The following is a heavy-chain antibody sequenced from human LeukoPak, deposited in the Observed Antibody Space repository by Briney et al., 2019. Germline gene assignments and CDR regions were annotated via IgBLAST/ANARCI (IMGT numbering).Heavy chain of an antibody. J-gene: IGHJ4*02. V-gene: IGHV6-1*01. CDR3: ARSLGYCSGGSCYPHDNFDY. D-gene: IGHD2-15*01. CDR1: GDSVSSNSAA. Sequence: SQTLSLTCAISGDSVSSNSAARNWIRQSPSRGLEWLGRTYYRSKWYNDYAVSVESRITINPDTSKNQFSLQLNSVTPEDTAVYYCARSLGYCSGGSCYPHDNFDYWGQGTLVTVSS. CDR2: TYYRSKWYN.